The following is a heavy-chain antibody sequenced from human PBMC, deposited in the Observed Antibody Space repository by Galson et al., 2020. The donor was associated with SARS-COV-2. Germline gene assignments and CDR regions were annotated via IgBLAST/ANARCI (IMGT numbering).Heavy chain of an antibody. CDR2: IYSSGTT. CDR1: DGSISRTSYY. J-gene: IGHJ4*02. D-gene: IGHD2-21*01. Sequence: SETLSLTCTVSDGSISRTSYYWSWIRQHPGKGLEWIAYIYSSGTTYYNPSLKSRVTISLGTSKNHFSLNLSSVTAADTAVYYCARGSACGTATCVDYWGQGTLVTVAS. CDR3: ARGSACGTATCVDY. V-gene: IGHV4-31*03.